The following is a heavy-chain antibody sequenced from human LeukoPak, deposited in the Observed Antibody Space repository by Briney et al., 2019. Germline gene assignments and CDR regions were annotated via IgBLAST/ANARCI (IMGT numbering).Heavy chain of an antibody. Sequence: SETLSLTCTVSGGSISSYYWSWIRQPVGKGLEWIGRIYTSGSTNYNPSLKSRVTMSVDTSKNQFSLKLSSVTAADTAVYYCARVQLFGGGYYSGYYYYMDVWGKGTTVTVSS. CDR1: GGSISSYY. CDR3: ARVQLFGGGYYSGYYYYMDV. CDR2: IYTSGST. V-gene: IGHV4-4*07. D-gene: IGHD3-22*01. J-gene: IGHJ6*03.